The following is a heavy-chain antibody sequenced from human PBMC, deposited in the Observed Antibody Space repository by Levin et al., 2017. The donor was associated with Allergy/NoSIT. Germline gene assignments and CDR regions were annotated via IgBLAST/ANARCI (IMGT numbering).Heavy chain of an antibody. CDR2: INHSGSA. J-gene: IGHJ4*02. Sequence: SETLSLTCAVYDGSFSGSYWSWIRQPPGKGLEWVGEINHSGSANYNPSLKSRVTISVDTSKNQLSLKLSSVTAAGTAVYFCARGRDKRGSSNRDFDYWGQGTLVTVSS. CDR1: DGSFSGSY. V-gene: IGHV4-34*01. CDR3: ARGRDKRGSSNRDFDY. D-gene: IGHD2-2*01.